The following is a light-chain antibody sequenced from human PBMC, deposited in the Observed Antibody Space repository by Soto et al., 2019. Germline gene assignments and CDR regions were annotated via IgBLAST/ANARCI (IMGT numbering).Light chain of an antibody. Sequence: DIQMTQSPSSLSAFVGDRVTITCRASQSISRYLNWYQQKPGRVPRLLIYAASTLQSGVPSRFGGSGSGTDFALTISSLQPEDFATYYCQQSYNSQWTFGQGTKVEIK. CDR3: QQSYNSQWT. CDR2: AAS. J-gene: IGKJ1*01. CDR1: QSISRY. V-gene: IGKV1-39*01.